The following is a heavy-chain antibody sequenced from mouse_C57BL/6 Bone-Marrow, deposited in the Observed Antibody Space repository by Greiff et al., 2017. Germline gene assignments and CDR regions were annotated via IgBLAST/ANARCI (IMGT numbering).Heavy chain of an antibody. V-gene: IGHV14-3*01. Sequence: VQLQQSVAELVRPGASVKLSCTASGFNFKNTYMPWVKQRPEQGLEWIGRIDPANGNPKYAPKFQGKAPLPAATSSNTAYVQLSSLTSEDTAIYYGAAVYSDYVRYAMDYWGQGTSVTVSS. CDR2: IDPANGNP. J-gene: IGHJ4*01. D-gene: IGHD2-13*01. CDR1: GFNFKNTY. CDR3: AAVYSDYVRYAMDY.